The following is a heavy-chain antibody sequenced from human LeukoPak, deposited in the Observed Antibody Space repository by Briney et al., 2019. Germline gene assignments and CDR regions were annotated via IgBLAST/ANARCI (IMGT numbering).Heavy chain of an antibody. D-gene: IGHD3-22*01. J-gene: IGHJ3*02. Sequence: GGSLRLSCAASGFTFSSYSMNWVRQAPGRGLEWVAFIRYDGNNEYYADSVKGRFTISRDNSKNTLYLEMDTLSAEDTAVYYCAKNYYSDTSAYFRYAFDIWGQGTVVTVSS. CDR2: IRYDGNNE. CDR1: GFTFSSYS. CDR3: AKNYYSDTSAYFRYAFDI. V-gene: IGHV3-30*02.